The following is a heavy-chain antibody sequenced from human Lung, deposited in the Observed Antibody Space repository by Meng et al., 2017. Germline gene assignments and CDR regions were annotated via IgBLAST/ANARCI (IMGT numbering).Heavy chain of an antibody. CDR2: INHSGST. D-gene: IGHD4-11*01. Sequence: VQLQQVGAGLLKPSATLSLPCVGSGGSFSDYYWSWIRQPPGKGLEWIGEINHSGSTNYNPSLESRATISVDTSQNNLSLKLSSVTAADSAVYYCARGPTTMAHDFDYWGQGTLVTVSS. CDR1: GGSFSDYY. CDR3: ARGPTTMAHDFDY. V-gene: IGHV4-34*01. J-gene: IGHJ4*02.